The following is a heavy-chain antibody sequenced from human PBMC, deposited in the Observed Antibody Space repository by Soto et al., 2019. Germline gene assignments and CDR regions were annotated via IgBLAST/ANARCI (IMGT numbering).Heavy chain of an antibody. D-gene: IGHD3-10*01. CDR1: GYTFTSYD. V-gene: IGHV1-69*13. Sequence: SVKVSCKASGYTFTSYDINWVRQAPGQGLEWMGGIIPIFGTANYAQKFQGRVTITADESTSTAYMELSSLRSEDTAVYYCARVPPMVRGVIRYYYYGMDVWGQGTTVTVSS. CDR3: ARVPPMVRGVIRYYYYGMDV. J-gene: IGHJ6*02. CDR2: IIPIFGTA.